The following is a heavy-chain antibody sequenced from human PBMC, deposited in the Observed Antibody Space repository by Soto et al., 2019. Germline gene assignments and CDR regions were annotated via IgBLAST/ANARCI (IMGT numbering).Heavy chain of an antibody. V-gene: IGHV3-21*06. D-gene: IGHD4-17*01. CDR2: ITSSSSSI. CDR1: GFTFSAYN. CDR3: ASHYGDNGWFDP. Sequence: GGSLRLSCAASGFTFSAYNMNWVRQPPGKGLEWVSSITSSSSSIYYADSLKGRFTISRDNAKNSLYLQMNSQRAEDTAVYYCASHYGDNGWFDPWGQGTLVTVSS. J-gene: IGHJ5*02.